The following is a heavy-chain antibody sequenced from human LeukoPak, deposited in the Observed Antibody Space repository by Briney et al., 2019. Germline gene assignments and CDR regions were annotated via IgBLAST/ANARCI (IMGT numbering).Heavy chain of an antibody. CDR2: IIGSGGST. CDR1: GFTFSSYA. D-gene: IGHD3-10*01. Sequence: GGSLRLSCAASGFTFSSYAMSWVRQAPGKGLEWVSAIIGSGGSTYYADSVKGRFTISRDNSKNTLYLQMNSQRAEDSAVYYCAKDLGTLISGTYYYYFDYWGQGTLVTVSS. J-gene: IGHJ4*02. V-gene: IGHV3-23*01. CDR3: AKDLGTLISGTYYYYFDY.